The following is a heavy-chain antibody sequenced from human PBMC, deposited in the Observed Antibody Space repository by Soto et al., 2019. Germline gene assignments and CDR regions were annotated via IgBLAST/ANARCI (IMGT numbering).Heavy chain of an antibody. Sequence: SQTLSLTCAISGDSVSSNSAAWNWIRQSPSRGLEWLGRTYYRSKWYNDYAVSVKSRITLNPDTSKNQFSLQLNSVTPEDTAVYYCARSPYDYVWGSYPQNWFDPWGQGTLVTVSS. CDR2: TYYRSKWYN. CDR3: ARSPYDYVWGSYPQNWFDP. V-gene: IGHV6-1*01. CDR1: GDSVSSNSAA. D-gene: IGHD3-16*02. J-gene: IGHJ5*02.